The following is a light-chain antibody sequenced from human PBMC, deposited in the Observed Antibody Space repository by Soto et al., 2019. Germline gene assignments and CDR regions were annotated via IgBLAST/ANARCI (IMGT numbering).Light chain of an antibody. Sequence: IVMTQSPATLSLSPGERATLSCRASETVTSHLAWYHQKPGQAPRLLIHGASTRATGIPPRFRGSGSGTEFTLTISSLQSEDPGVYYCQKYNNWPLAFGQGTKVEVK. CDR1: ETVTSH. CDR2: GAS. CDR3: QKYNNWPLA. J-gene: IGKJ1*01. V-gene: IGKV3-15*01.